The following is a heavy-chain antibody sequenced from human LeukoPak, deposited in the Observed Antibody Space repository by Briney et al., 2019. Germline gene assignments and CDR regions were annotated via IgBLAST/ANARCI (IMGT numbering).Heavy chain of an antibody. CDR3: TTDGYPPRYFDF. CDR2: IKSNADGGTA. V-gene: IGHV3-15*01. D-gene: IGHD5-12*01. J-gene: IGHJ4*02. CDR1: GFTFSDAW. Sequence: GGSLRLSCAASGFTFSDAWMSWVRQAPGKGLEWVARIKSNADGGTADYAAPVKGRFTFSRDDSKTTLYLQMNSLKTEDTAVYYCTTDGYPPRYFDFWGQGTLVTVSS.